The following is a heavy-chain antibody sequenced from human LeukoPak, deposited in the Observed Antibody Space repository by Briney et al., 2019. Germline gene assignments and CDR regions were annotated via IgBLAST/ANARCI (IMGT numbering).Heavy chain of an antibody. CDR3: ARPERKDGYNFGDYYFDS. CDR2: IYYNRNT. D-gene: IGHD5-24*01. J-gene: IGHJ4*02. Sequence: SETLSLTCTVSGGSISSSSYYWGWIRQPPGEGLEWIGSIYYNRNTFYNPSLRSRVTISVDMSKNQFSLRLSSVTAADTAVYYCARPERKDGYNFGDYYFDSWGQGTLVTVSS. CDR1: GGSISSSSYY. V-gene: IGHV4-39*01.